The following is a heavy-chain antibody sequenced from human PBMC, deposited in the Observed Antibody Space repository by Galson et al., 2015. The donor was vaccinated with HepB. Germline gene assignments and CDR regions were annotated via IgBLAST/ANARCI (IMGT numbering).Heavy chain of an antibody. D-gene: IGHD2-2*01. CDR2: TFLRSKWHT. J-gene: IGHJ4*02. V-gene: IGHV6-1*01. Sequence: CAISGDSVSSNRAAWNWIRQSPSRGLEWLGRTFLRSKWHTDYAASVAGRVTINPDTSKNQFSLHLVSVTPDDTAVYFCARGRESTVVIPAALNFQYFDYWGLGTPVTVSS. CDR1: GDSVSSNRAA. CDR3: ARGRESTVVIPAALNFQYFDY.